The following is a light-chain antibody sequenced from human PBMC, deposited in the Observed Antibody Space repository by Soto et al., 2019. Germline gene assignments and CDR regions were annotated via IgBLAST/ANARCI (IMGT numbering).Light chain of an antibody. CDR3: QHCLNYPIT. CDR2: GAS. J-gene: IGKJ5*01. V-gene: IGKV1-8*01. CDR1: QDIGSV. Sequence: AIRMTQSPSSLSASIGDSVTITCRASQDIGSVLAWYQQKPGTAPKVLISGASDLHDGVPSRFSGSLSRTDFALTITHLQAEDFASYCGQHCLNYPITFGQGTRL.